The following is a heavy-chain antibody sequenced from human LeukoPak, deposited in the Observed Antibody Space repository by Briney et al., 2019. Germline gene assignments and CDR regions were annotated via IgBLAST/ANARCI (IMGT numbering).Heavy chain of an antibody. CDR3: AKSMVRGVIIDY. CDR2: ISGSGGST. V-gene: IGHV3-23*01. Sequence: PGGSLRLSCAASGFTFSSYAMSWVRQAPGKGLEGVSAISGSGGSTYYADSVKGRFTISRDNSKNTLYLQMNSLRAEDTAVYYCAKSMVRGVIIDYWGQGTLVTVSS. CDR1: GFTFSSYA. D-gene: IGHD3-10*01. J-gene: IGHJ4*02.